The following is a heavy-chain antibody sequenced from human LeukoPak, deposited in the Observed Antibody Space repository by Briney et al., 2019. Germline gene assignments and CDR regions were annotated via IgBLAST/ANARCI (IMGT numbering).Heavy chain of an antibody. CDR2: ISGSGGST. J-gene: IGHJ3*02. CDR3: AKAYDSSGYYRRGAFDI. V-gene: IGHV3-23*01. CDR1: RFTFSSYA. Sequence: GGSLRLSCAASRFTFSSYAMSWVRQAPGKGLEWVSAISGSGGSTYYADSVKGRFTISRDNSKNTLYLQMNSLRAEDTAVYYCAKAYDSSGYYRRGAFDIWGQGTMVTVSS. D-gene: IGHD3-22*01.